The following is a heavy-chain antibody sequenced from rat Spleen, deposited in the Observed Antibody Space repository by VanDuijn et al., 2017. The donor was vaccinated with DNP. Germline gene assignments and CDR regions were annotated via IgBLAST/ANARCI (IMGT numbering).Heavy chain of an antibody. Sequence: EVQLQESGPGLVKPSQSLSLTCSVTGYSITSSYRWNWIRKFPGNKLEWMGSVNSAGSTNYNPSLKSRISITRDISKNQIFLQVNSVTLEDTATYYCARWPGYNPPYAMDAWGQGTSVTVSS. CDR2: VNSAGST. J-gene: IGHJ4*01. D-gene: IGHD1-4*01. CDR1: GYSITSSYR. V-gene: IGHV3-3*01. CDR3: ARWPGYNPPYAMDA.